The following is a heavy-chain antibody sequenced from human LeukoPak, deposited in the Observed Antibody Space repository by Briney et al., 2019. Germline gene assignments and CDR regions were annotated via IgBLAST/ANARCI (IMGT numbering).Heavy chain of an antibody. V-gene: IGHV4-34*01. CDR1: GGSFSGYY. Sequence: SETLSLTCAVYGGSFSGYYWSWIRQPPGKGLEWIGEINHSGSTNYNPSLKSRVTISVDTSKNQFSLKLSSVTAADTAVYYCARGIEVVVAASRSNSQDAFHIWGQGTMVSVSS. J-gene: IGHJ3*02. CDR3: ARGIEVVVAASRSNSQDAFHI. D-gene: IGHD2-15*01. CDR2: INHSGST.